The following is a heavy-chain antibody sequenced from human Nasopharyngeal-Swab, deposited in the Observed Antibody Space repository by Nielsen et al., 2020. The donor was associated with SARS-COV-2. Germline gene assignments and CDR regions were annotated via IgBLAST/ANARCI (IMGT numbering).Heavy chain of an antibody. D-gene: IGHD3-3*01. CDR1: GFTFNNYN. CDR3: ARDGLDYDFWSAYFMDV. V-gene: IGHV3-21*01. Sequence: GESRKNSWAASGFTFNNYNFNRVRQAPGKGLEWVSSISSSSSYIYYADSVKGRFTISRDNAKNSLYLQMNSLRAEDTAVYYCARDGLDYDFWSAYFMDVWGQGTTVTVSS. CDR2: ISSSSSYI. J-gene: IGHJ6*02.